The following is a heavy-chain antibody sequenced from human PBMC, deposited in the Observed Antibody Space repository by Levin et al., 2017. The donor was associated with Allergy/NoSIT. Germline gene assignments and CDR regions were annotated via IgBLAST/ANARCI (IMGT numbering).Heavy chain of an antibody. CDR1: GDSVSSNSAT. Sequence: TPSETLSLTCAISGDSVSSNSATWNWIRQSPSRGLEWLGRTYFKSKWYNDYGLSVKGRITINPDTSKNQFSLQLNSVTPEDTAVYYCVMEWSSGGATVDVWGQGTTVTVSS. CDR2: TYFKSKWYN. D-gene: IGHD6-19*01. V-gene: IGHV6-1*01. J-gene: IGHJ6*02. CDR3: VMEWSSGGATVDV.